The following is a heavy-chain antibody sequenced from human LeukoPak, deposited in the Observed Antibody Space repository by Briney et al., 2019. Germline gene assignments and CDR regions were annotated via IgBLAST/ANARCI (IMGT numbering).Heavy chain of an antibody. CDR2: ISSNGGST. D-gene: IGHD6-13*01. J-gene: IGHJ5*02. CDR3: ARGYSSSWYLDWFDP. Sequence: GGSLRLSCAASGFTFSSYAMHWVRQAPGKGLEYVSAISSNGGSTYYANSVKGRFTISRDNSKNTLYLQMGSLRAEDMAVYYCARGYSSSWYLDWFDPWGQGTLVTVSS. CDR1: GFTFSSYA. V-gene: IGHV3-64*01.